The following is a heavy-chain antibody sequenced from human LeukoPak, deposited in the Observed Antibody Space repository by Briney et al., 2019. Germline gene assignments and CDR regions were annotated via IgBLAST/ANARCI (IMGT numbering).Heavy chain of an antibody. CDR1: GGTFSSYA. V-gene: IGHV1-69*01. Sequence: SVKVSCKASGGTFSSYAISWVRQAPGQGLEWMGGIIPIFGTANYAQKFQGRVTITADESTSTAYMELSSLRSEDTAVYYCARGERITIFGVVTQAYYYYGMDVWGQGTTVTVPS. CDR2: IIPIFGTA. J-gene: IGHJ6*02. D-gene: IGHD3-3*01. CDR3: ARGERITIFGVVTQAYYYYGMDV.